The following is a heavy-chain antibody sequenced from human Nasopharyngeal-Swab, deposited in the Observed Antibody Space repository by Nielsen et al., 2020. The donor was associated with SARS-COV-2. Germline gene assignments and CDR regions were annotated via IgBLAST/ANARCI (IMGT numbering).Heavy chain of an antibody. J-gene: IGHJ6*02. CDR2: INPNSGHT. Sequence: ASVKVSCKASGYTFTSYDINWVRQAAVQGLEWMGWINPNSGHTGYAQKSQGRVTMTRNTSISTAYMELSSLRSEDTAVYYCTRGEGDSYDYYYYGMDVWGQGTTVTVSS. CDR1: GYTFTSYD. CDR3: TRGEGDSYDYYYYGMDV. V-gene: IGHV1-8*01. D-gene: IGHD2-21*02.